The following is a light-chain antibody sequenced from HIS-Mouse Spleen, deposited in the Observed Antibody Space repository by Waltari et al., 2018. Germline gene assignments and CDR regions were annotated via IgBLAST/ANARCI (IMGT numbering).Light chain of an antibody. CDR1: SSDVGSYNL. CDR3: CSYAGSSTWV. Sequence: QSALTQPASVSGSPGQSITISCTGTSSDVGSYNLVSWYQQHPGKAPKLMIYEGSKRPSGLSSRCSRSKSCNTASLKISGLQAEDEADYSCCSYAGSSTWVFGGGTKLTVL. CDR2: EGS. V-gene: IGLV2-23*01. J-gene: IGLJ3*02.